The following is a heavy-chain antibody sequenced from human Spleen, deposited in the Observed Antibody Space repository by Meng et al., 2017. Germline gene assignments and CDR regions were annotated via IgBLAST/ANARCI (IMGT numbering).Heavy chain of an antibody. V-gene: IGHV3-23*01. CDR3: AKDLVRGVPSTNFDY. D-gene: IGHD3-10*01. J-gene: IGHJ4*02. Sequence: GESLKISCAASGFTFSSYAMSWVRQAPGKGLEWVSAISGSGGTIYYADSVRGRFTISRDNSKNTLYLQMNSLRAEDTALYYCAKDLVRGVPSTNFDYWGQGTRVTVSS. CDR1: GFTFSSYA. CDR2: ISGSGGTI.